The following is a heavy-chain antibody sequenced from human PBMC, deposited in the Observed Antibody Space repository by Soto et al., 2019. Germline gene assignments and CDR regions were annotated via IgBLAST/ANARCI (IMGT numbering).Heavy chain of an antibody. D-gene: IGHD6-19*01. J-gene: IGHJ4*02. CDR2: FSGRSGDT. V-gene: IGHV3-23*01. CDR3: ARDSSAWPNYFDS. CDR1: GFTINTHA. Sequence: EVQLLESGGGLVQPGGSLRLSCAASGFTINTHAMTWVRQAPGKGLEWVSAFSGRSGDTYYAASVKGRFTISGDNSKSTVILEMNNLRAEDTAVYYCARDSSAWPNYFDSWGQGIQVTVSS.